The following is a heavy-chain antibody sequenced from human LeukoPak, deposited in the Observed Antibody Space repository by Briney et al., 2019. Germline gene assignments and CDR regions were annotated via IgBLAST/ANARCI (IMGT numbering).Heavy chain of an antibody. D-gene: IGHD3-16*01. CDR3: VREPAYTGTWWYPDL. CDR2: IDPVGDT. J-gene: IGHJ2*01. CDR1: GFTFSSYD. Sequence: PGGSLRLSCVASGFTFSSYDMHWVRQATGKGLEWISAIDPVGDTWYSDSVKGRFTISRENARNALYLQMNSLRAADTAVYYCVREPAYTGTWWYPDLWGRGTLVTVSS. V-gene: IGHV3-13*01.